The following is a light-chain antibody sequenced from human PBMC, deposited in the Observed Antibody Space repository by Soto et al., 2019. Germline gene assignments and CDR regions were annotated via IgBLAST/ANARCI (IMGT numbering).Light chain of an antibody. Sequence: SALTQPASVSGSPGQSITNSCTGTSSDIGAYNFVSWYQQHPGKAPKLMLYDVNIRPSGVSNRFSGSKSGNTASLTISGLQAEDEADYYCTSWTTSTTMIFGGGTKLTVL. CDR1: SSDIGAYNF. V-gene: IGLV2-14*03. CDR2: DVN. CDR3: TSWTTSTTMI. J-gene: IGLJ2*01.